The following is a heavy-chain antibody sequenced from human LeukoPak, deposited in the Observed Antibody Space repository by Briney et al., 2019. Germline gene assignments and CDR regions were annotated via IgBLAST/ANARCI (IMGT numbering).Heavy chain of an antibody. D-gene: IGHD3-3*01. J-gene: IGHJ5*02. CDR3: ARVGNKYYDFWSGYYGWFDP. CDR2: IYYSGST. CDR1: GGSISSYY. Sequence: PSETLSLTCTVSGGSISSYYWSWIRQPPGKGLEWIGYIYYSGSTNYNPSLKSRVTISVDTSKNQFSLRLSSVTAADTAVYYCARVGNKYYDFWSGYYGWFDPWGQGTLVTVSS. V-gene: IGHV4-59*01.